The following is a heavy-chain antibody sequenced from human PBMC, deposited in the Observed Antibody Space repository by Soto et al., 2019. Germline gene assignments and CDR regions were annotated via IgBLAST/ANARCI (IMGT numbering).Heavy chain of an antibody. D-gene: IGHD6-6*01. CDR1: GGSLSSPT. V-gene: IGHV1-69*01. Sequence: QVQLVQSGAEVKKPGSSVKVSCKASGGSLSSPTISWVRQAPGQGLEWMGGVSPIFGTTNYAKKFQGRVTITAEASAGTAYRELSSLKSEDTAVYYCAGARSSGGWYFDLWGRGTLVTVSS. CDR2: VSPIFGTT. CDR3: AGARSSGGWYFDL. J-gene: IGHJ2*01.